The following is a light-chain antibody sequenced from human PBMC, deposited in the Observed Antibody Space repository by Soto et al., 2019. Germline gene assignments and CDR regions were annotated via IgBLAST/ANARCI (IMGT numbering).Light chain of an antibody. CDR3: TSYRSSSTLWV. Sequence: QSALTQPASVSGSPGQSITISCTGTSSGVGGYNYVSWYQQHPGKAPKLMIYDVSNRPSGVSNRFSGSKSGNTASLTISGLQAEDEADYYCTSYRSSSTLWVFGGGTKLTVL. V-gene: IGLV2-14*01. CDR2: DVS. J-gene: IGLJ3*02. CDR1: SSGVGGYNY.